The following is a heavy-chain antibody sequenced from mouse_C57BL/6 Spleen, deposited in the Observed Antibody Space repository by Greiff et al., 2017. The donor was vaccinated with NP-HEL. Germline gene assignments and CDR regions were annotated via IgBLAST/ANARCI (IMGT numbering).Heavy chain of an antibody. J-gene: IGHJ3*01. CDR2: ISYDGRH. D-gene: IGHD2-2*01. CDR3: ARDDGYDGLFAY. V-gene: IGHV3-6*01. CDR1: GYSITSGYY. Sequence: VQLKESGPGLVKPSQSLSLTCSVTGYSITSGYYWNWIRQFPGNKLEWMGYISYDGRHNYNPSLKNRISITRDTSKNQFFLKLNSVTTEDTATYYCARDDGYDGLFAYWGQGTLVTVSA.